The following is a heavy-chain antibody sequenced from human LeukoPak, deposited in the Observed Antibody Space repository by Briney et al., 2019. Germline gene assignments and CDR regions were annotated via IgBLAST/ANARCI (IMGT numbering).Heavy chain of an antibody. D-gene: IGHD3-22*01. CDR3: ARDTYYYDCSCYQFDY. CDR1: GGSISSYY. J-gene: IGHJ4*02. CDR2: IYTSGST. V-gene: IGHV4-4*07. Sequence: SETLSLTCTVSGGSISSYYWSWIRQPAGKGLEWIGRIYTSGSTNYNPSLKSRVTMSVDTSKNQFSLKLSSVTAADTAVYYCARDTYYYDCSCYQFDYWGQGTLVTVSS.